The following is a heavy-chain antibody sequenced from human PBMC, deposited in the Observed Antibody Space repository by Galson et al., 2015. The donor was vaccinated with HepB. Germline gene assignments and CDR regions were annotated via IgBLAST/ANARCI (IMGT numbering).Heavy chain of an antibody. D-gene: IGHD3-10*01. CDR1: GFTVSRIY. Sequence: SLRLSCAASGFTVSRIYVSWVRQAPGKGLEWVSVIYSGGTTYYADSVKGRFTISRHNSKNTLYLQMNSLRAGDTAVYYCARDYYGSGSYPYEAFDIWGQGTMVTVSS. CDR2: IYSGGTT. V-gene: IGHV3-53*04. J-gene: IGHJ3*02. CDR3: ARDYYGSGSYPYEAFDI.